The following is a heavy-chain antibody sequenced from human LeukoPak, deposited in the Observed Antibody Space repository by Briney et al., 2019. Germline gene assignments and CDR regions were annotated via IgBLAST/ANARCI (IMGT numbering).Heavy chain of an antibody. Sequence: PGGSLRLSCAASGFTLSGSAMHWVRQASGKGLEWVGRIRSKTNSYATSYAASVKGRFALSRDDSKNTAYLQMNSPKTEDTAVYYCTRYNVGFESWGQGTLVTVSS. J-gene: IGHJ4*02. D-gene: IGHD1-1*01. V-gene: IGHV3-73*01. CDR2: IRSKTNSYAT. CDR1: GFTLSGSA. CDR3: TRYNVGFES.